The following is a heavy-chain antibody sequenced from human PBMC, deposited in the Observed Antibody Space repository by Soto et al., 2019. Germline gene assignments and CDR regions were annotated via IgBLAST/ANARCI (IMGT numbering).Heavy chain of an antibody. Sequence: QVQLVQSGAEVKKPGSSVNVSCKASGGTFSSHAISWVRQAPGQGLEWMGGTIPIFGTANYAQKFQGRVTITADKSTSTAYMELSSLRSEDTAVYYCARDPASYYDSSGYYPGAFDIWGQGTMVTVSS. J-gene: IGHJ3*02. CDR3: ARDPASYYDSSGYYPGAFDI. CDR2: TIPIFGTA. V-gene: IGHV1-69*06. D-gene: IGHD3-22*01. CDR1: GGTFSSHA.